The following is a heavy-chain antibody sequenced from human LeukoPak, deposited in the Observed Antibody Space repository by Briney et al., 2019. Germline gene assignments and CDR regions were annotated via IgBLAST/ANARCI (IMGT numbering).Heavy chain of an antibody. J-gene: IGHJ4*02. CDR2: IYPCDSDT. Sequence: GESLKISCKGSGYSFSTYWIGWVRQMPGKGLEWMGIIYPCDSDTRYGPSFQGQVTISADKSISTAYLQWTSLKASDTATYYCARQLSEYSRSGSPFDYWGQGSLVTVST. D-gene: IGHD3-10*01. CDR3: ARQLSEYSRSGSPFDY. CDR1: GYSFSTYW. V-gene: IGHV5-51*01.